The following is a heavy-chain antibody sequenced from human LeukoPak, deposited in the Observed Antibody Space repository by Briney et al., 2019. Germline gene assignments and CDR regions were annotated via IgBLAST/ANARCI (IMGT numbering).Heavy chain of an antibody. D-gene: IGHD6-6*01. J-gene: IGHJ4*02. CDR3: AKDYEIAARPSYFDY. CDR2: ISGSGGST. CDR1: GFTFSSYA. Sequence: PGGSLRLSCAAPGFTFSSYAMSWVRQAPGKGLEWVSAISGSGGSTYYADSVKGRFTISRDNSKNTLYLQMNSLRAEDTAVYYCAKDYEIAARPSYFDYWGQGTLVTVSS. V-gene: IGHV3-23*01.